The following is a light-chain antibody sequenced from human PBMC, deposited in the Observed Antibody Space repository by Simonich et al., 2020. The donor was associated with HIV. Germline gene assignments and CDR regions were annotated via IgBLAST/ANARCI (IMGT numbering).Light chain of an antibody. Sequence: QSALTQPRLVSGSPGQSVTISCTGTNNDVGGYNSVSWYQQHPGKAPKIVIYDVDQRPSGVPDRFSGSKSCNTDSLTISGLQADDESDYYCCSYAGRYTVFGGGTKLIVL. J-gene: IGLJ2*01. CDR3: CSYAGRYTV. V-gene: IGLV2-11*01. CDR1: NNDVGGYNS. CDR2: DVD.